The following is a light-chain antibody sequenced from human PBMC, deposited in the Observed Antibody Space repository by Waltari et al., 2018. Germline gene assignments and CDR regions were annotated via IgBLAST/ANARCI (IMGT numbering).Light chain of an antibody. CDR3: QQGSSWPPGLT. Sequence: VLTQSPATLSLSPGDRATLSCRASQSVSKNLAWYQQKPGQAPRLLIYDASNRAPGIPARFSGTGSGTDFTLTISSLEPENFAVYFCQQGSSWPPGLTFGGGTKVEIQ. V-gene: IGKV3-11*01. J-gene: IGKJ4*01. CDR1: QSVSKN. CDR2: DAS.